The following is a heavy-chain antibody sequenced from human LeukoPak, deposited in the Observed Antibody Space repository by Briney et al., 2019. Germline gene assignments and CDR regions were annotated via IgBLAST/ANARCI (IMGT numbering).Heavy chain of an antibody. J-gene: IGHJ6*02. D-gene: IGHD3-22*01. CDR3: ARDSHYYDSSGYGGGYYYYGMDV. CDR1: GFTFSDYY. V-gene: IGHV3-11*01. Sequence: GGSLRLSCAASGFTFSDYYMSWIRQAPGKGLEWVSYISSSGSTIYYADSVKGRFTISRDNAKNSLYLQMNSLRAEDTAVYYYARDSHYYDSSGYGGGYYYYGMDVWGQGTTVTVSS. CDR2: ISSSGSTI.